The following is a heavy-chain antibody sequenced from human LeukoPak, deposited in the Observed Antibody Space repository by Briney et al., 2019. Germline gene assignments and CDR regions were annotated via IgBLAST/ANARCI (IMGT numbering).Heavy chain of an antibody. V-gene: IGHV4-59*01. CDR3: ARSPNEEWLLLAY. CDR1: GGSISSYY. J-gene: IGHJ4*02. Sequence: PSETLSLTCTVSGGSISSYYWSWIRQPPGKGLEWIGYIYYSWSTNYNPSLKSRVTISVDTSKNQFSLKLSSVTAADTAVYYCARSPNEEWLLLAYWGQGTLVTVSS. D-gene: IGHD3-3*01. CDR2: IYYSWST.